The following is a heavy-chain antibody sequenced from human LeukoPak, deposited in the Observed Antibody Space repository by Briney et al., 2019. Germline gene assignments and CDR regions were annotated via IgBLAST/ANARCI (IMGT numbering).Heavy chain of an antibody. V-gene: IGHV3-64D*06. D-gene: IGHD6-13*01. Sequence: GGSLRLSCSASGFTFSSYAMHWVRQAPGKGLKYVSAISSNGGSTYYADSVKGRFTISRDNSKNTPYLQMSSLRAEDTAVYYCVKASSSWYEFVYWGQGTLVTVSS. CDR1: GFTFSSYA. J-gene: IGHJ4*02. CDR2: ISSNGGST. CDR3: VKASSSWYEFVY.